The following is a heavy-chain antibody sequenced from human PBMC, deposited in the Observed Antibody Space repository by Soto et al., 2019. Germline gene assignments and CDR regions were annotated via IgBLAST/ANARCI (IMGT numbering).Heavy chain of an antibody. D-gene: IGHD2-15*01. J-gene: IGHJ5*02. CDR1: GFTFTSSA. V-gene: IGHV1-58*01. CDR3: ARDFRRYCSGGSCYLEPWFDP. CDR2: IVVGSGNT. Sequence: SVKVSCKASGFTFTSSAVQWVRQARGQRLEWIGWIVVGSGNTNYAQKFQERVTITRDMSTSTAYMELSSLRAEDTAVYYCARDFRRYCSGGSCYLEPWFDPWGQGTLVTVSS.